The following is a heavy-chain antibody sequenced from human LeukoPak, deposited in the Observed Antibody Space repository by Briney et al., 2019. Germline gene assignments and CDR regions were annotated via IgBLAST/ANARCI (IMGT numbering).Heavy chain of an antibody. J-gene: IGHJ4*02. D-gene: IGHD2-2*01. CDR2: IYSGGNT. V-gene: IGHV3-53*01. CDR3: ARGETSSYDY. CDR1: GFTVSINY. Sequence: GGSLRLSCAAAGFTVSINYMSWVRQAPGKGLEWVSVIYSGGNTYYADSVKGRFTISRDNYKNTVYLQMNSLRAEDTAVYYCARGETSSYDYWGQGTLVTVSS.